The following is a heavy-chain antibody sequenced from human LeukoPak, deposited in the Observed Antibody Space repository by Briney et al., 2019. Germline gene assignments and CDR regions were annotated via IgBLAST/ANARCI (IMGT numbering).Heavy chain of an antibody. D-gene: IGHD4-11*01. Sequence: SETLSLTCAVYGGSFSGYYWNWIRQPPGKGLEWIGEINHTGSTNYNPSLKSRVTLSVDTSKNQFSLRLRSVTAADTAVYYCAGATVTTVDYWGQGTLVTVSS. J-gene: IGHJ4*02. CDR1: GGSFSGYY. CDR2: INHTGST. CDR3: AGATVTTVDY. V-gene: IGHV4-34*01.